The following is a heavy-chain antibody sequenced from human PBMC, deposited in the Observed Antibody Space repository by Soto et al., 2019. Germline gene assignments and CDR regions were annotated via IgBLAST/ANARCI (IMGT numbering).Heavy chain of an antibody. CDR2: ISSSSSTI. J-gene: IGHJ6*02. CDR3: ARSAGYYYYGMDV. V-gene: IGHV3-48*01. CDR1: GFTFSSYS. Sequence: EVPLVESGGGLVQPGGSLRLSCAASGFTFSSYSMNWVRQAPGKGLEWVSYISSSSSTIYYADSVKGRFTISRDNAKNSLYLQMNSLRAEDTAVYYCARSAGYYYYGMDVWGQGTTVTVSS. D-gene: IGHD6-19*01.